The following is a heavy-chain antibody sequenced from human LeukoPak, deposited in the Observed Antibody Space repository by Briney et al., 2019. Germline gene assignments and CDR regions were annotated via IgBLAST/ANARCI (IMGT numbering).Heavy chain of an antibody. CDR1: GFTFSSYG. J-gene: IGHJ6*03. CDR2: ISGSTGNT. V-gene: IGHV3-23*01. CDR3: AKNPPTLPPSSFYYYYMDV. D-gene: IGHD2-15*01. Sequence: GGSLRLSCATSGFTFSSYGMSWVRQAPGKGLEWVSSISGSTGNTHYADSVKGRFTISRDNSKNTLYLQMNSLRAEDTAVYYCAKNPPTLPPSSFYYYYMDVWGKGTTVTISS.